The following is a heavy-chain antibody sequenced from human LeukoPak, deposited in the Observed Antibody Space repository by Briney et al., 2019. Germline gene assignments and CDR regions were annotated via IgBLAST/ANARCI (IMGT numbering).Heavy chain of an antibody. Sequence: PSETLSLTCTVSGGSSSSYYWRWIRQPPGVGLEGIGYIYYGGSTNYNPSLKSRVTISVDTSKNQFSLKLSSVTAADTAVYYCARGYHDFSGYWLSYFDYWGQGTLVTVSS. CDR3: ARGYHDFSGYWLSYFDY. CDR1: GGSSSSYY. J-gene: IGHJ4*02. V-gene: IGHV4-59*01. D-gene: IGHD3-22*01. CDR2: IYYGGST.